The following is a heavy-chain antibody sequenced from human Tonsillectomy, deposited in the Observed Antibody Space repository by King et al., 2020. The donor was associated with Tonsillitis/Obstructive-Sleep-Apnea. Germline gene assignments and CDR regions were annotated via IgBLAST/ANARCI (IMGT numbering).Heavy chain of an antibody. CDR2: IDPSDSYT. D-gene: IGHD1-26*01. Sequence: VQLVESGAEVKKPGESLRISCKDSENSFTSYWISWVRQMPGKGLEWMGRIDPSDSYTNYSPSFQGHVTISADKSISIAYLQWSSLKASDTAMYYCARHLSGSYYGAAFDIWGLGTMVTVSS. J-gene: IGHJ3*02. V-gene: IGHV5-10-1*03. CDR3: ARHLSGSYYGAAFDI. CDR1: ENSFTSYW.